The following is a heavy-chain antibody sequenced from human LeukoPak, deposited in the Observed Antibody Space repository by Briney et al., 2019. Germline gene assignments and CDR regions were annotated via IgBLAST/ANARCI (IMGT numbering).Heavy chain of an antibody. CDR3: ARDRSGSYFHHGHPPLFDY. CDR2: ISYDGSNK. V-gene: IGHV3-30-3*01. CDR1: GFTFSSYA. D-gene: IGHD1-26*01. Sequence: PGGSLRLSCAASGFTFSSYAMHWVRQAPGKGLERVAVISYDGSNKYYADSVKGRFTISRDNSKNTLYLQMNSLRAEDTAVYYCARDRSGSYFHHGHPPLFDYWGQGTLVTVSS. J-gene: IGHJ4*02.